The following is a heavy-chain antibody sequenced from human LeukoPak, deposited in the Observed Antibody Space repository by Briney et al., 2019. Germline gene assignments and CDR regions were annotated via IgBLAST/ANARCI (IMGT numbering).Heavy chain of an antibody. J-gene: IGHJ4*02. V-gene: IGHV4-34*01. CDR3: ARGFYYFDY. CDR1: GGSFSGYY. Sequence: SETLSLTCAVYGGSFSGYYWSWIRQPPGKGLEWIGEINHSGSTNYNPSLKSRVTISVDTSKNQFSLKLSSVTAADTAVYFCARGFYYFDYWGQGTLVTVSS. CDR2: INHSGST.